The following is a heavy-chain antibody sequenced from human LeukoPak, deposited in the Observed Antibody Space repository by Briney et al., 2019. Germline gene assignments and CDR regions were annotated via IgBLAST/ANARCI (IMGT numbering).Heavy chain of an antibody. V-gene: IGHV1-2*02. Sequence: ASVKVSCKASGYAFTSYGISWVRQAPGQGLEWMGWINPNSGGTNYAQKFQGRVTMTRDTSISTAYMELSRLRSDDTAVYYCARDLVITYYYDSSGPKFYYYGMDVWGQGTTVTVSS. D-gene: IGHD3-22*01. J-gene: IGHJ6*02. CDR2: INPNSGGT. CDR1: GYAFTSYG. CDR3: ARDLVITYYYDSSGPKFYYYGMDV.